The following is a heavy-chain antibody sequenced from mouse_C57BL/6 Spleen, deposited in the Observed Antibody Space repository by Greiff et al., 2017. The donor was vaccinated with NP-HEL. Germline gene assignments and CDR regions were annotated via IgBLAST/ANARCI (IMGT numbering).Heavy chain of an antibody. D-gene: IGHD2-12*01. J-gene: IGHJ4*01. Sequence: QVQLQQSGPGLVQPSQSLSITCTVSGFSLTSYGVHWVRQSPGTGLEWLGVIWSGGSTDYNAAFISRLSISKDNSKSQVFFKMNSLQADDTAIYYCARKAPYSPYAMDYWGQGTSVTVSS. CDR1: GFSLTSYG. CDR3: ARKAPYSPYAMDY. CDR2: IWSGGST. V-gene: IGHV2-2*01.